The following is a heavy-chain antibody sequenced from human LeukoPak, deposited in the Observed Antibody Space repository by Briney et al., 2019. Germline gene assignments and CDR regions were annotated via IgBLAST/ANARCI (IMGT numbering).Heavy chain of an antibody. CDR3: ASGPYSMVRGVIGHIDY. J-gene: IGHJ4*02. Sequence: ASVKVSCKASGYTFTSYGISWVRQAPGQGLEWMGWISAYNGNTNYAQKFQGRVTITADESTSTAYLELSSLRSEDTAVYYCASGPYSMVRGVIGHIDYWGQGTLVTVSS. CDR1: GYTFTSYG. V-gene: IGHV1-18*01. D-gene: IGHD3-10*01. CDR2: ISAYNGNT.